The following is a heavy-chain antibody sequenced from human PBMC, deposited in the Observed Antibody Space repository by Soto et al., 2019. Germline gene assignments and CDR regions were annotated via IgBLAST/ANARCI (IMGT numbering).Heavy chain of an antibody. V-gene: IGHV4-31*03. D-gene: IGHD6-6*01. Sequence: SSETLSLTCTVSGGSISSGGYYWSWIRQHPGKGLEWIGYIYYSGSTYYNPSLKSRVTISVDTSKNQFSLKLSSVTAADTAVYYCARVGGIAARPFDYWGQGTLVTVSS. CDR3: ARVGGIAARPFDY. CDR1: GGSISSGGYY. J-gene: IGHJ4*02. CDR2: IYYSGST.